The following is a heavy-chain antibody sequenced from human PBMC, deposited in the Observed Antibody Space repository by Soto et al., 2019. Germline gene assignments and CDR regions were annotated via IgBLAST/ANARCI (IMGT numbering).Heavy chain of an antibody. CDR3: AKGNYGDYGGFAP. CDR1: GFSFSTFA. Sequence: PGGSLRLSCAASGFSFSTFAMTWVRQAPGKGLEWVSTIISTGISTYYADSVKGRFTISRANSKNTLYLQMNSLRAEDSAVYYCAKGNYGDYGGFAPWGQGTLVTVSS. V-gene: IGHV3-23*01. D-gene: IGHD4-17*01. J-gene: IGHJ5*02. CDR2: IISTGIST.